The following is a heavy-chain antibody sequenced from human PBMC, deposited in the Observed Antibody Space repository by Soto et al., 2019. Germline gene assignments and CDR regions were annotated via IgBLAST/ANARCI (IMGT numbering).Heavy chain of an antibody. J-gene: IGHJ4*02. CDR3: AREGPAMGFDY. CDR1: GYTFKTYG. V-gene: IGHV1-18*01. D-gene: IGHD5-18*01. CDR2: LSPYNGNT. Sequence: QVQLVQSGAEVKKPGASVKVSCKASGYTFKTYGISWVRQAPGQGLEWMGWLSPYNGNTTYAQKLQGRVTLTTDRSTSTACMALRSLRSDDTAVYYCAREGPAMGFDYGGQGTLVTVSS.